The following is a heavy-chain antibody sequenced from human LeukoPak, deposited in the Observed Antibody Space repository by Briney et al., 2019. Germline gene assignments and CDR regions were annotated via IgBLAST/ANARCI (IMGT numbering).Heavy chain of an antibody. CDR1: GYSFTSYW. CDR2: IYPGDSDT. CDR3: ARSPSPTRQGCYMDV. V-gene: IGHV5-51*01. D-gene: IGHD6-6*01. J-gene: IGHJ6*03. Sequence: GESLKISCKGSGYSFTSYWIGWVRQMPGKGLEWMGIIYPGDSDTGYTPSFQGQVTISADKSISTAYLQWSSLKASDTAMYYCARSPSPTRQGCYMDVWGKGTTVTVSS.